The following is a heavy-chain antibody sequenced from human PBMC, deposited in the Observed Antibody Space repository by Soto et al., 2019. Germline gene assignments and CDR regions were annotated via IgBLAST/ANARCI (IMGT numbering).Heavy chain of an antibody. D-gene: IGHD3-16*02. CDR1: GDSVISATYY. CDR2: IYYDGGT. Sequence: QVQLQESGPGLVKPSETLSLTCTVSGDSVISATYYWSWIRQPPGKGLEWIGYIYYDGGTTYNSSLKSRVTISTDTSRSQLSLQLTSATPADTAVYYCARDHDYGWGNYRYTADYWGQGTLVTVSS. J-gene: IGHJ4*02. V-gene: IGHV4-61*01. CDR3: ARDHDYGWGNYRYTADY.